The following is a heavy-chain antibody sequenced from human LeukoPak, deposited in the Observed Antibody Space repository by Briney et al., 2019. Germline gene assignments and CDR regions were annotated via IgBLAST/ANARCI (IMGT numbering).Heavy chain of an antibody. D-gene: IGHD1-26*01. J-gene: IGHJ4*02. CDR1: GGSISSGDYY. CDR2: IYYSGST. Sequence: SETLSLTCTVSGGSISSGDYYWSWIRQPPGKGLEWIGYIYYSGSTYYNPSLKSRVTISVDTSKNQFSLKLSSVTAADTAVYYCAREEGGSYRFDYWGQGTLVTVSS. V-gene: IGHV4-30-4*08. CDR3: AREEGGSYRFDY.